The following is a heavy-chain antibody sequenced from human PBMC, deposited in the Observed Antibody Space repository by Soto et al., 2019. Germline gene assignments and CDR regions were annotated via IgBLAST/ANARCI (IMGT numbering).Heavy chain of an antibody. V-gene: IGHV4-39*01. CDR1: GGSISSSSYY. Sequence: PSETLSLTCTVSGGSISSSSYYWGWIRQPPGKGLEWIGSIYYSGSTYYNPSLKSRVTISVDTSKNQFSLKLSSVTAADTAVYYCARLCEGWLRLAPCFDYWGQGTLVTVSS. CDR3: ARLCEGWLRLAPCFDY. D-gene: IGHD5-12*01. J-gene: IGHJ4*02. CDR2: IYYSGST.